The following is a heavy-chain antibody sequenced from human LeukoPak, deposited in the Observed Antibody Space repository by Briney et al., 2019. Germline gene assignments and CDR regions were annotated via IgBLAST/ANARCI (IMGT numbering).Heavy chain of an antibody. D-gene: IGHD7-27*01. J-gene: IGHJ4*02. CDR1: GFIFSHYG. CDR3: AKDGNWARFED. CDR2: ITSRSTT. Sequence: GGSLRLSCAASGFIFSHYGMNWVRQAPGKGLEWVSGITSRSTTYYADSVKGRFTISRDNPKNMVWLQINSPTAEDTATYYCAKDGNWARFEDWGQGTLVTVSS. V-gene: IGHV3-23*01.